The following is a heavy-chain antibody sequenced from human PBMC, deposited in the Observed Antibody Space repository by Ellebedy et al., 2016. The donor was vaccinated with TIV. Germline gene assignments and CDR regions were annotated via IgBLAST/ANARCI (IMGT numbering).Heavy chain of an antibody. V-gene: IGHV1-46*01. CDR3: TWLQLGIAEYFDY. CDR2: INPSGGST. CDR1: GYTFTKYY. Sequence: ASVKVSCQASGYTFTKYYMHWVRQAPGQGLEWLGMINPSGGSTSYAQKFQGRVTMTRDTSTSTVYMELSSLRSEDTAVYYCTWLQLGIAEYFDYWGQGALVTVAS. D-gene: IGHD6-13*01. J-gene: IGHJ4*02.